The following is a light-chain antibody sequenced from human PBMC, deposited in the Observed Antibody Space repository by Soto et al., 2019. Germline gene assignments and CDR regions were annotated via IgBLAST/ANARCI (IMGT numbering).Light chain of an antibody. J-gene: IGKJ1*01. V-gene: IGKV1-39*01. CDR1: QSISNH. CDR2: AAS. Sequence: DIQMTQSPSSLSASVEDRVIITCRASQSISNHLNWYQQKPGKAPTLLIFAASSLQSGVPSRFSGSRSWPDFTLTIGSLQPDDFATYYCQQSYSSPPTVGQGTKVDXK. CDR3: QQSYSSPPT.